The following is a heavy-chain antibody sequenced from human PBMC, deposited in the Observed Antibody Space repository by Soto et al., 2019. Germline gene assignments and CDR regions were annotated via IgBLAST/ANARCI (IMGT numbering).Heavy chain of an antibody. J-gene: IGHJ6*02. V-gene: IGHV1-3*01. Sequence: ASVKVSCKASGYTFTSYAMHWVRQAPGQRREWMGWINAGNGNTKYSQKFQGRVTITRDTSASTAYMELSSLRSEDTAVYYCARVDYGDPRDYYYYGMDVWGQGTTVIVSS. CDR1: GYTFTSYA. CDR2: INAGNGNT. CDR3: ARVDYGDPRDYYYYGMDV. D-gene: IGHD4-17*01.